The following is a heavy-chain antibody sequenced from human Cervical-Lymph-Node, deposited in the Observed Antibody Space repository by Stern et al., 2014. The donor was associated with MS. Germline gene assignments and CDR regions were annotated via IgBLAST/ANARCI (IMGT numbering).Heavy chain of an antibody. CDR2: IHPSGNA. J-gene: IGHJ4*02. CDR1: GGSVSSGSSY. V-gene: IGHV4-61*02. D-gene: IGHD5-18*01. Sequence: QVQLVESGPGLVKPSQTLSLTCTLSGGSVSSGSSYWSWIRQPAGKGLEWIGRIHPSGNAFYTPSLQSRVTLSLDTPKNQNSLKLTSVTAADTAVYYCASGYRFFESWGQGTLVTVSS. CDR3: ASGYRFFES.